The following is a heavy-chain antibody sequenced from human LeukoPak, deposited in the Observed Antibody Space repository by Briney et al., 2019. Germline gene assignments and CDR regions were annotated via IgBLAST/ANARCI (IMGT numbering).Heavy chain of an antibody. CDR2: IKQDGSEK. D-gene: IGHD2-2*01. Sequence: PGGSLRLSCAASGFTFSSYCMSWVRQAPGKGLEWVANIKQDGSEKYYVDSVTGRFTISRDNAKNSLYLQMNSLRAEDTAVYYCARDDCSSISCYHNWFDPWGQGTLVTVSS. CDR1: GFTFSSYC. CDR3: ARDDCSSISCYHNWFDP. J-gene: IGHJ5*02. V-gene: IGHV3-7*01.